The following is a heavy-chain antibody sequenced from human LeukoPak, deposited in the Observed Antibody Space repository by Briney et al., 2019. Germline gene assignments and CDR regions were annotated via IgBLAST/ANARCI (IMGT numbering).Heavy chain of an antibody. V-gene: IGHV3-11*04. CDR2: ISSSGSTI. D-gene: IGHD1-20*01. CDR3: ARDNTLIPYNWNDLGFDY. J-gene: IGHJ4*02. CDR1: GFTFSDYY. Sequence: PGWSLRLSCAASGFTFSDYYMSWIRQAPGKGLEWVSYISSSGSTIYYADSVKGRFTISRDNAKNSLYLQMNSLRAEDTAVYYCARDNTLIPYNWNDLGFDYWGQGTLVTVSS.